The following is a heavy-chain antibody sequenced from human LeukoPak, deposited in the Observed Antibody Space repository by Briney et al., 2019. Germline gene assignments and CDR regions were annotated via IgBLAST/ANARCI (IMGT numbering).Heavy chain of an antibody. Sequence: GGSLRLSCAASGFTFSSYGMHWVRQAPDKGLEWVAVISYDGSNKYYADSVKGRFTISGDNSKNTLYLQMNSLGDEDTAVYYCAKLPAPAGSCSGGSCFGLAGGYGMDVWGQGTTVTVSS. CDR3: AKLPAPAGSCSGGSCFGLAGGYGMDV. CDR2: ISYDGSNK. D-gene: IGHD2-15*01. J-gene: IGHJ6*02. CDR1: GFTFSSYG. V-gene: IGHV3-30*18.